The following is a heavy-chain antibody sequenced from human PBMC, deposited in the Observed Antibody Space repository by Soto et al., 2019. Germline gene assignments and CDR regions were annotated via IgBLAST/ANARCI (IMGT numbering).Heavy chain of an antibody. D-gene: IGHD3-22*01. J-gene: IGHJ4*02. V-gene: IGHV3-15*01. CDR1: GFTFSNAW. Sequence: EVQLVESGGGLVKPGGSLRLSCAASGFTFSNAWMSWVRQAPGKGLEWVGRIKSKTDGGTTDYAAPVKGRFTISRDDSKNTLYLQMNSLKTEDTAVYYCTTDMEYYDSSGYYYTPYYFDYWGQETLVTVSS. CDR3: TTDMEYYDSSGYYYTPYYFDY. CDR2: IKSKTDGGTT.